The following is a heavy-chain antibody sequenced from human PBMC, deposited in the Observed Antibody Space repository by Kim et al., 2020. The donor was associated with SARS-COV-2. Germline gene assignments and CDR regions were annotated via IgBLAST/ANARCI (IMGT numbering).Heavy chain of an antibody. CDR3: ARDSYDFWSGYVFDY. V-gene: IGHV3-74*01. D-gene: IGHD3-3*01. J-gene: IGHJ4*02. Sequence: GGSLRLSCAASGFTFSSYWMHWVRQAPGKGLVWVSRIKSDGSSTRYADSVKGRFTISRDNAKNTLYLQMNSLRAEDTAVYYCARDSYDFWSGYVFDYWGQGTLVTVSS. CDR2: IKSDGSST. CDR1: GFTFSSYW.